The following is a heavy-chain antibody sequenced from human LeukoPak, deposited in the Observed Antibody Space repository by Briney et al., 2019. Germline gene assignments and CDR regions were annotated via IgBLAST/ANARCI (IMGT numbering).Heavy chain of an antibody. V-gene: IGHV4-4*02. Sequence: SETLSLTCGVSGGSVTSTNCCSWFRRPPRKGLVWFGEFHLDGGTNYNPSPKGRLTTSVDLTANNVSLTLTAMAAAYTAVYYCARGGGFYRPLDYWGQGTLVTVSS. CDR3: ARGGGFYRPLDY. CDR1: GGSVTSTNC. J-gene: IGHJ4*02. D-gene: IGHD3-3*01. CDR2: FHLDGGT.